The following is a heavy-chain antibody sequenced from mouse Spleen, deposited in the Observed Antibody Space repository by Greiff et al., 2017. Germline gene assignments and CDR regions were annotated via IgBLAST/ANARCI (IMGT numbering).Heavy chain of an antibody. Sequence: QVQLKESGPELVKPGASVKISCKASGYAFSSSWMNWVKQRPGKGLEWIGRIYPGDGDTNYNGKFKGKATLTADKSSSTAYMQLSSLTSEDSAVYFCARKGLYPTWFAYWGQGTLVTVSA. D-gene: IGHD3-3*01. CDR2: IYPGDGDT. CDR3: ARKGLYPTWFAY. CDR1: GYAFSSSW. V-gene: IGHV1-82*01. J-gene: IGHJ3*01.